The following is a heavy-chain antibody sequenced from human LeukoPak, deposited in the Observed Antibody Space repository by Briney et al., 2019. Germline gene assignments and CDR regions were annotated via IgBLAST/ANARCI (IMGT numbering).Heavy chain of an antibody. CDR3: ARDSIIGH. J-gene: IGHJ4*02. D-gene: IGHD2/OR15-2a*01. Sequence: GGSLRLSCAASGFAFSSYSMNWVRQAPGKGLEWVSSISSTSSYLYYADSVKGRFTISRDNAKHALYLQRSRLRSENTAVYYCARDSIIGHRGQATLVSVRS. CDR2: ISSTSSYL. CDR1: GFAFSSYS. V-gene: IGHV3-21*01.